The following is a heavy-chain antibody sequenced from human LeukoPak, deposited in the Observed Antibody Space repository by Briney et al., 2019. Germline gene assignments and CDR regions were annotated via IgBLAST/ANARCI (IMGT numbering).Heavy chain of an antibody. J-gene: IGHJ4*02. D-gene: IGHD3-22*01. CDR3: APGDSSGYYRN. CDR2: IIPIFGTA. V-gene: IGHV1-69*13. Sequence: GASVKVSCKASGGTFSSYAISWVRQAPGQGLEWMGGIIPIFGTANYAQKFQGRVTITADESTSTAYMELSSLRSEDTAVYYCAPGDSSGYYRNWGQGTLVTVSS. CDR1: GGTFSSYA.